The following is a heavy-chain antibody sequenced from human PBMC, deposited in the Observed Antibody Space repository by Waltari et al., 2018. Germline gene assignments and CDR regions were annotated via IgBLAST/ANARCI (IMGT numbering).Heavy chain of an antibody. CDR2: IIPIFGTA. D-gene: IGHD3-3*01. CDR1: GGTFSSYA. J-gene: IGHJ6*02. CDR3: ARDGRFRHYYGMDV. Sequence: PGSSVKVSCKASGGTFSSYAISWVRQAPGQGLEWMGGIIPIFGTANYAQKFQGRVTITADESTSTAYMELSSLRSEDTEVYYCARDGRFRHYYGMDVWGQGTTVTVSS. V-gene: IGHV1-69*01.